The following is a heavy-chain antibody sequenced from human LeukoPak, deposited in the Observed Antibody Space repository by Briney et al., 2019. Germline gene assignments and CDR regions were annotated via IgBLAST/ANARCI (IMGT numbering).Heavy chain of an antibody. Sequence: GGSERLSCAASGFTFSSYAMHWFRQTPGKGLEWVAVISYDGIDKYYADSVKGRLTISRDNSKNTLYLQMNSLRAEDTAVYYCAKDSTYDYYGSGSYYNGPHDAFDIWGQGTMVTVSS. J-gene: IGHJ3*02. D-gene: IGHD3-10*01. V-gene: IGHV3-30*18. CDR2: ISYDGIDK. CDR1: GFTFSSYA. CDR3: AKDSTYDYYGSGSYYNGPHDAFDI.